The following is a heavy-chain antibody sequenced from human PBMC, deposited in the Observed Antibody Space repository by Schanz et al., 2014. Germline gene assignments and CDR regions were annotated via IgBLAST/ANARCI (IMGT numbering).Heavy chain of an antibody. CDR1: RSTFSSYT. J-gene: IGHJ6*02. D-gene: IGHD5-12*01. CDR2: VIPILGVT. V-gene: IGHV1-69*08. CDR3: ATDVTVDAGYVVHDYYYGMDV. Sequence: QVQLVQSGAEVKKPGSSVKVSCKASRSTFSSYTISWVRQARGQGLEWMGSVIPILGVTHYAQKFQGGVTITADNSTTTAYMELTTLKSEDTAVQFCATDVTVDAGYVVHDYYYGMDVWGQGTTVTVSS.